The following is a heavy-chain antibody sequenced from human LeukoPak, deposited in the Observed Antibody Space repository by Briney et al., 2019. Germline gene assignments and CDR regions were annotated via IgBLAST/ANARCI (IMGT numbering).Heavy chain of an antibody. D-gene: IGHD3-10*01. V-gene: IGHV3-21*01. Sequence: GGSLRLSCAASGFTFSTYSMNWVRQAPGKGLERVSFISGGGSYIYYAESVKGRFTISRDNAKNSLYLQMNSLRAEDTAIYYCARDRVASGRFGEVASWGQGTLVTVSS. CDR2: ISGGGSYI. CDR1: GFTFSTYS. CDR3: ARDRVASGRFGEVAS. J-gene: IGHJ5*02.